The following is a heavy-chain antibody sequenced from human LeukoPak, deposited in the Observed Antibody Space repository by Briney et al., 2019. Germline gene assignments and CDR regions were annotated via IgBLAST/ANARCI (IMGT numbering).Heavy chain of an antibody. Sequence: SETLSLTCTVSGGSISSYYWSWIRQPPGKGLEWIGYISYSGSTNYNPSLKSRVTISVDTSKNQFSLKLSSVTAADTAVYYCARDNYDNSGYYFDYWGQGTLVTVSS. CDR2: ISYSGST. CDR1: GGSISSYY. D-gene: IGHD3-22*01. J-gene: IGHJ4*02. V-gene: IGHV4-59*12. CDR3: ARDNYDNSGYYFDY.